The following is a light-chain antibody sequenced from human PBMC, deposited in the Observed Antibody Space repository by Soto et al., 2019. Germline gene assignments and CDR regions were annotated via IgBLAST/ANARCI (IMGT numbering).Light chain of an antibody. CDR3: SSYAGSYTYV. CDR2: DVS. J-gene: IGLJ1*01. CDR1: SGDVGGYNY. V-gene: IGLV2-11*01. Sequence: QSVLTQPRSVSGSPGQSVTISCTGTSGDVGGYNYVSWYQQYPGKAPKLMIYDVSKRPSGVPDRFSGSKSGNTASLTISGLQAEDEADYYCSSYAGSYTYVFGTGTKLTVL.